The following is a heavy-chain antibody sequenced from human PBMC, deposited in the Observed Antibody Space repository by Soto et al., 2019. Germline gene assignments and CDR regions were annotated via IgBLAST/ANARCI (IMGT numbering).Heavy chain of an antibody. Sequence: QVQLVQSGAEVKKPGSSVKVSCKASGGTFSSYAISWVRQAPGQGREWMGGIIPIFGTANYAQKFQGRVTITADESTSTAYMELSSLRSEDTAVYYCARKNYEYVWGPFDPWGQGTLVTVSS. D-gene: IGHD3-16*01. CDR1: GGTFSSYA. CDR2: IIPIFGTA. J-gene: IGHJ5*02. V-gene: IGHV1-69*12. CDR3: ARKNYEYVWGPFDP.